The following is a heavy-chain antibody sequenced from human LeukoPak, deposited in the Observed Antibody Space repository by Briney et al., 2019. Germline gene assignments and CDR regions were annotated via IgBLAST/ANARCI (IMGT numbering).Heavy chain of an antibody. J-gene: IGHJ4*02. CDR1: GASITSGRYY. V-gene: IGHV4-39*02. D-gene: IGHD3-16*01. CDR3: AAGGDDAKAGY. CDR2: IHYSGTPT. Sequence: SETLSLTCSVYGASITSGRYYWGWMRQAPGKGLEWIGTIHYSGTPTFYNPSLESRVSLFSDTSRNDFSLRLRSVTAADAAVYYCAAGGDDAKAGYWGQGTLVTVSS.